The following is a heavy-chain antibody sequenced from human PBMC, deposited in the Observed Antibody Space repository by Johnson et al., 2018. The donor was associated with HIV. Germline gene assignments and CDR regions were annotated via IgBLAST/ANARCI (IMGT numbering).Heavy chain of an antibody. CDR1: GFTFSSYA. V-gene: IGHV3-30-3*01. J-gene: IGHJ3*01. CDR3: ARPQVAAAGRVVGNVEAGDDAFYF. CDR2: ISYDGSNK. D-gene: IGHD6-13*01. Sequence: QVQLVESGGGVVQPGRSLRLSCAASGFTFSSYAMHWVRQAPGKGLEWVAVISYDGSNKYYADSVKGRFTISRDNAKNTLYLQMNSLRAEDTAVYYCARPQVAAAGRVVGNVEAGDDAFYFWGQGTMVTVSS.